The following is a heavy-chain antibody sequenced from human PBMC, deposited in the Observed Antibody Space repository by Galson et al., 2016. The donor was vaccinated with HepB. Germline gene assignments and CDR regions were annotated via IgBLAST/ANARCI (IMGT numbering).Heavy chain of an antibody. D-gene: IGHD3-3*01. CDR2: ISGSGGST. CDR3: AKDEVTIYDFWSGFGY. Sequence: SLRLSCAASGFTFSRYAMSWVRQAPGKGLEWVSSISGSGGSTYYADSVKGRFTISRDNSRNTLYLQMNSLRAEDTALYYCAKDEVTIYDFWSGFGYWGQGTLVTVSS. CDR1: GFTFSRYA. V-gene: IGHV3-23*01. J-gene: IGHJ4*02.